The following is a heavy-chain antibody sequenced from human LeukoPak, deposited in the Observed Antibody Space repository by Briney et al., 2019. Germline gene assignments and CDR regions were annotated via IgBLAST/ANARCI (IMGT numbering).Heavy chain of an antibody. J-gene: IGHJ5*02. CDR1: GGSISSYY. V-gene: IGHV4-59*01. D-gene: IGHD6-19*01. CDR3: AREAAVAHNWFDP. CDR2: IYYSGST. Sequence: SETLSLTCTVSGGSISSYYWSWIRQPPGKGLEWIGYIYYSGSTNYNPSLKSRVTISVDTSKNQFSLKLSSVTAADTAVYYCAREAAVAHNWFDPWGQGTLDTVSS.